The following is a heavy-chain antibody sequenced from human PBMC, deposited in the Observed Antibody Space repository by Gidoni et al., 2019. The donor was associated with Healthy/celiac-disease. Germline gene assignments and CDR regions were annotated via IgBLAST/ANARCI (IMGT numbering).Heavy chain of an antibody. Sequence: QVQLVQSGAEVKKPGSSVKVSCKAYGGTFSSYAISWVRQAPGQGLEWMGGIIPILGTANYAQKFQGRVTITADKSTSTAYMELSSLRSEDTAVYYCASSAGTTGYYYSYYGMDVWGQGTTVTVSS. J-gene: IGHJ6*02. CDR3: ASSAGTTGYYYSYYGMDV. CDR1: GGTFSSYA. V-gene: IGHV1-69*06. CDR2: IIPILGTA. D-gene: IGHD6-19*01.